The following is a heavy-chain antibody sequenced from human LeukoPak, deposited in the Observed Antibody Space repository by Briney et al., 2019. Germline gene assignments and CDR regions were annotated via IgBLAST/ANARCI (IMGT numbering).Heavy chain of an antibody. J-gene: IGHJ3*02. CDR3: ARKGDLLRAFDI. V-gene: IGHV4-61*05. CDR1: GGSISSSSYY. CDR2: IYTSGST. D-gene: IGHD3-16*01. Sequence: SETLSLTCTVSGGSISSSSYYWGWIRQPPGKGLEWIGRIYTSGSTNYNPSLKSRVTMSVDTSKNQFSLKLSSVTAADTAVYYCARKGDLLRAFDIWGQGTMVTVSS.